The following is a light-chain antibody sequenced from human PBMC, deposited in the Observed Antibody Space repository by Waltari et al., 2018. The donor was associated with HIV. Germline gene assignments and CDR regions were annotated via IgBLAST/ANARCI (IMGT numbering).Light chain of an antibody. CDR2: GGF. Sequence: DIQMTQLPSSLSASVGDRVTISCRATQDIGNSVSWYQQRPGEVPKLLVYGGFIRQRGVASRITGSGSWTDFSLTISSLQPEDFATYFCHQYFSDPFSFGGGTKVEI. CDR1: QDIGNS. V-gene: IGKV1-NL1*01. J-gene: IGKJ4*01. CDR3: HQYFSDPFS.